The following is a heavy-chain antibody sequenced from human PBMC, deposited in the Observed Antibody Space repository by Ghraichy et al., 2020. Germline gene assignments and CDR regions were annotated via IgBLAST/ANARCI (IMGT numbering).Heavy chain of an antibody. J-gene: IGHJ5*02. D-gene: IGHD6-6*01. V-gene: IGHV3-11*06. CDR2: ISSSSSYT. Sequence: GGSLRLSCAASGFTFSDYYMSWIRQAPGKGLEWVSYISSSSSYTNYADSVKGRFTISRDNAKNSLYLQMNSLRAEDTAVYYCARVAYVAARSNWFDPWGQGTLVTVSS. CDR3: ARVAYVAARSNWFDP. CDR1: GFTFSDYY.